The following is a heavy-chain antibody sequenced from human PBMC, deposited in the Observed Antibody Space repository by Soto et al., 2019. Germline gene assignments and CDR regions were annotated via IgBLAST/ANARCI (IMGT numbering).Heavy chain of an antibody. D-gene: IGHD3-16*01. V-gene: IGHV1-46*01. J-gene: IGHJ3*02. Sequence: QVQLVQSGAEVKKPGASVKVSCKASGYTFTSYYMHWVRQAPGQGLEWMGIINPSGGSTSYAQKFQGRVTMTRDTSTNTVYMELSSLRSEDTAVYYCARDWGDDAFDILGQGTMVTVSS. CDR3: ARDWGDDAFDI. CDR2: INPSGGST. CDR1: GYTFTSYY.